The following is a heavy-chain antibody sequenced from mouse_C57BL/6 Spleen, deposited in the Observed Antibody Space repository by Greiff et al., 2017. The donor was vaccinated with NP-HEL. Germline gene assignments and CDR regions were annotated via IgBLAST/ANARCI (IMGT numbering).Heavy chain of an antibody. J-gene: IGHJ3*01. CDR2: ISDGGSYT. CDR1: GFTFSSYA. D-gene: IGHD2-4*01. V-gene: IGHV5-4*01. Sequence: EVHLVESGGGLVKPGGSLKLSCAASGFTFSSYAMSWVRQTPEKRLEWVATISDGGSYTYYPDNVKGRFTISRDNAKNNLYLQMSHLKSEDTAMYYCARDGDYDVAYWGQGTLVTVSA. CDR3: ARDGDYDVAY.